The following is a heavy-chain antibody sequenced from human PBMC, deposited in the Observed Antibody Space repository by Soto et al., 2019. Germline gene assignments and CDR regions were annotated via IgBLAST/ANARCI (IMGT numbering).Heavy chain of an antibody. CDR3: ATPSGLLGQYSALPDN. V-gene: IGHV1-69*08. D-gene: IGHD5-12*01. J-gene: IGHJ4*02. CDR1: GGTFSHST. CDR2: IIPMFGST. Sequence: SVKVSCKASGGTFSHSTVAWVRQAPGHRPEWMGMIIPMFGSTNSAQKFRDRVTFSADTYTNTAYMELGSLRSEDTAVYYCATPSGLLGQYSALPDNWGQGTLVTVSS.